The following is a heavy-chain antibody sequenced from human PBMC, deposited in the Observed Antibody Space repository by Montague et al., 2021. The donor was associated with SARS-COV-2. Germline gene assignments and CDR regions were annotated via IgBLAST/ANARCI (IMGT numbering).Heavy chain of an antibody. CDR2: VHYTGTT. CDR3: ARHRANAGSFDI. D-gene: IGHD1-1*01. J-gene: IGHJ3*02. V-gene: IGHV4-39*01. Sequence: SETLSLTCTVSGGSMTVSRYDWGWIRQPPGKGLEWIGSVHYTGTTSYNASLKSRLTISVDTSENQFSLKMTSVTASDTAVYYCARHRANAGSFDIWGQGTMVTVSS. CDR1: GGSMTVSRYD.